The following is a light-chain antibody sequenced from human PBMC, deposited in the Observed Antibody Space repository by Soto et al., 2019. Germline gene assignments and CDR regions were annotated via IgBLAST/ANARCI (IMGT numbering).Light chain of an antibody. CDR3: SSYSSGTTLEV. CDR1: SADVGGYDF. Sequence: QSVLTQPASVSGSPGQSITISCTGTSADVGGYDFVSWYQQHPGKPPQLIIYEVSYRPSGVSSRFSASKSGNKASLTISGLHVEDEATYFCSSYSSGTTLEVFDSGTKVTVL. J-gene: IGLJ1*01. V-gene: IGLV2-14*01. CDR2: EVS.